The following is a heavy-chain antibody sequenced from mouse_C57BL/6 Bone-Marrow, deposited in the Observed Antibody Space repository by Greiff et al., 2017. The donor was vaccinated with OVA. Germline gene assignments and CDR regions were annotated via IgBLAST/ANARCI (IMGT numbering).Heavy chain of an antibody. CDR2: IYPGDGDT. D-gene: IGHD1-1*01. J-gene: IGHJ4*01. Sequence: QVQLKESGPELVKPGASVKISCKASGYAFSSSWMNWVKQRPGKGLEWIGRIYPGDGDTNYNGKFKGKATLTADKSSSTAYMQLSSLTSEDSAVYFCAPDYYGSSYDYAMDYWGQGTSVTVSS. CDR3: APDYYGSSYDYAMDY. CDR1: GYAFSSSW. V-gene: IGHV1-82*01.